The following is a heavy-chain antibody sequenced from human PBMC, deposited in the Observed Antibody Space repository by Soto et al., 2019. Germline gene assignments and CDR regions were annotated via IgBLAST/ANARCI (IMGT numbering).Heavy chain of an antibody. CDR1: GFTFNNYG. CDR3: AKDQGIAASHGID. D-gene: IGHD6-13*01. J-gene: IGHJ3*01. CDR2: ISNDGSDK. V-gene: IGHV3-30*18. Sequence: VQLVASGGGVVQPGRSLRLSCAASGFTFNNYGMHWVRQAPGKGLEWVATISNDGSDKYYADSVKGRLTISRDNSKNTVYLQMNSLRAEDTAVYYCAKDQGIAASHGIDWGQGTMVTVSS.